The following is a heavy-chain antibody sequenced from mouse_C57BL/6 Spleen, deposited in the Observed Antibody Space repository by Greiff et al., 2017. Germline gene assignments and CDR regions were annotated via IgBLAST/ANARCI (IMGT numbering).Heavy chain of an antibody. CDR1: GFTFSDYG. Sequence: EVKVVESGGGLVKPGGSLKLSCAASGFTFSDYGMHWVRQAPEKGLEWVAYISSGSSTIYYADTVKGRFTISRDNAKNTLFLQMTSLRSEDTAMYYCATVAYWGQGTLVTVSA. CDR2: ISSGSSTI. V-gene: IGHV5-17*01. CDR3: ATVAY. J-gene: IGHJ3*01.